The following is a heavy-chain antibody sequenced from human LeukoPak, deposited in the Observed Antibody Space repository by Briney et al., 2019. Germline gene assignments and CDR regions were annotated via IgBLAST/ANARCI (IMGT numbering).Heavy chain of an antibody. Sequence: GASVEVSCKASGYTLTQHSMNWVRQAPGQGLEWMGRIITDTGNPTYAQGFTGRFVFSVDTSVNTAYLQSSSRKAEDTAVYYCAREVLRHDYWGQGTLVTVSS. J-gene: IGHJ4*02. CDR3: AREVLRHDY. CDR1: GYTLTQHS. CDR2: IITDTGNP. V-gene: IGHV7-4-1*02. D-gene: IGHD3-10*01.